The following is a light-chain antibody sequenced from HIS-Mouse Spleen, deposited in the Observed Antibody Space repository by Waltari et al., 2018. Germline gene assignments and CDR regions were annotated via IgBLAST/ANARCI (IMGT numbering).Light chain of an antibody. Sequence: DIQMSQSPSSLSASVGDRVTITCRASQGISSWLAWYQQKPEKAPKSLIYGASSLQSGVPSRFSGSGSRTDLTLTISSMQPVDFATYSCQQYNSYPLPFGGGTKVEIK. J-gene: IGKJ4*01. CDR2: GAS. V-gene: IGKV1D-16*01. CDR1: QGISSW. CDR3: QQYNSYPLP.